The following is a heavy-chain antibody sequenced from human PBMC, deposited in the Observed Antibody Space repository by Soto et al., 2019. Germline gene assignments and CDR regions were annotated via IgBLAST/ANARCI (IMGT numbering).Heavy chain of an antibody. Sequence: QVQLVESGGGVVQPGRSLRLSCAASGFTFSSYAMHWVRQAPGKGLEWVAVISYDGSNKYYADSVKGRFTISRDNSKNTLYLQMNSLRAEDKAVYYCARVFSVLLWFGTDYWGQGTLVTVSS. J-gene: IGHJ4*02. CDR2: ISYDGSNK. CDR3: ARVFSVLLWFGTDY. CDR1: GFTFSSYA. D-gene: IGHD3-10*01. V-gene: IGHV3-30-3*01.